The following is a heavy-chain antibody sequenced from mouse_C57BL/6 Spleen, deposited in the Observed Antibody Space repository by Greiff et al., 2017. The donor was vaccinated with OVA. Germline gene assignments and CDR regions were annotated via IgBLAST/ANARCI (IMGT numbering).Heavy chain of an antibody. CDR1: GFSFTSYG. Sequence: VQVVESGPGLVQPSPCLSLSCTASGFSFTSYGVPWVRQSPGKGLEWLGVIWSGGSRDYYADFISRMSISKADSKSQVFFKMNSLQADDTAVVYCARVYYGSGDGDFDVWGTGTTVTVSS. J-gene: IGHJ1*03. CDR2: IWSGGSR. V-gene: IGHV2-2*01. CDR3: ARVYYGSGDGDFDV. D-gene: IGHD1-1*01.